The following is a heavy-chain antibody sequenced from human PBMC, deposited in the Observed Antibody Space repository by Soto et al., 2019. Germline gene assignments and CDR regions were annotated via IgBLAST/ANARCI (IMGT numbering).Heavy chain of an antibody. CDR3: ARLLGELSLPIDY. V-gene: IGHV3-7*01. CDR1: GFTFSSYW. J-gene: IGHJ4*02. D-gene: IGHD3-16*02. Sequence: EVQLVESGGGLVQPGGSLRLSCAASGFTFSSYWMSWVRQAPGKGLEWVANIKQDGSEKYYVDSVKGRFTISRDNAKNSPYLQMNSLRVEDTAVYYCARLLGELSLPIDYWGQGTLVTVSS. CDR2: IKQDGSEK.